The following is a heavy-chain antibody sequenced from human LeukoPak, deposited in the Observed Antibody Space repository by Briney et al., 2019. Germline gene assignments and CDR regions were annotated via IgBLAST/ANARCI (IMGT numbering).Heavy chain of an antibody. CDR2: ISAYNGNT. J-gene: IGHJ6*03. V-gene: IGHV1-18*01. CDR3: ARGGAIQYYYYYYMDV. CDR1: GYTFTSYG. D-gene: IGHD5-18*01. Sequence: ASVKVSCKASGYTFTSYGISWVRQAPGQGLEWMGWISAYNGNTNYAQKLQGRVSMTTDTSTSTAYMELRSLRSDDTAVYYCARGGAIQYYYYYYMDVWGKGTTVTVSS.